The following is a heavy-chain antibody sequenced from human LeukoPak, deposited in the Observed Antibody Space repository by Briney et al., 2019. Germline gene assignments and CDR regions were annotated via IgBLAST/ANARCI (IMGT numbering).Heavy chain of an antibody. Sequence: GASVKVSCKASGGSFSTYAISWVRQAPGQGLEWMGIINPSGGSTTSALKFQGRVTMTRDTSTSTVYMELSSLRSEDTAVYYCARESGGRPFDYWGQGTLVTVSS. CDR3: ARESGGRPFDY. CDR2: INPSGGST. J-gene: IGHJ4*02. CDR1: GGSFSTYA. V-gene: IGHV1-46*01. D-gene: IGHD2-15*01.